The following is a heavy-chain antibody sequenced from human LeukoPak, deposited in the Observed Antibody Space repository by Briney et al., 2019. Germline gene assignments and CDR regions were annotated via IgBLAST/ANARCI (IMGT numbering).Heavy chain of an antibody. J-gene: IGHJ4*02. V-gene: IGHV4-39*07. CDR2: MYSSGST. CDR1: GGSISITSYY. CDR3: ARVARCTSCFDVDY. D-gene: IGHD2-2*01. Sequence: SETLSLTCTVSGGSISITSYYWGWIRQPPGKGLEWIGSMYSSGSTYYNPSLKSRVNISVDKSKNQFSITLSSVNAADTAVYYCARVARCTSCFDVDYWGQGALVTVSS.